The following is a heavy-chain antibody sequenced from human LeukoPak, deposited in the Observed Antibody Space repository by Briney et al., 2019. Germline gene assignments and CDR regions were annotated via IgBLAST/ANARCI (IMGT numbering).Heavy chain of an antibody. CDR3: ARGINWFDS. J-gene: IGHJ5*01. Sequence: ASVKVSCKSPGYTSADFYTHWVRQAPGQGLEWMGWIDPNSGGTDYEQRFLGRVTMTRDTSISTAYMELSGLTSDDTAVYYCARGINWFDSWGQGTLVTVSS. CDR2: IDPNSGGT. D-gene: IGHD3-10*01. V-gene: IGHV1-2*02. CDR1: GYTSADFY.